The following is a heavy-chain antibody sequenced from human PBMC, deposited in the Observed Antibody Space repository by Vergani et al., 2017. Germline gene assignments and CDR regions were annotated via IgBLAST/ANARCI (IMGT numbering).Heavy chain of an antibody. V-gene: IGHV3-48*01. CDR2: ISSSSSTI. Sequence: EVQLVESGGGLVQPGGSLRLSCAASGFTFSSYSMNWVRQAPGKGLEWVSYISSSSSTIYYADSVKGRFTISRDNAKNSLYLQMNSLRAEDTAEYYCARDHSLVVVPAATDYWGQGTLVTVSS. CDR1: GFTFSSYS. J-gene: IGHJ4*02. D-gene: IGHD2-2*01. CDR3: ARDHSLVVVPAATDY.